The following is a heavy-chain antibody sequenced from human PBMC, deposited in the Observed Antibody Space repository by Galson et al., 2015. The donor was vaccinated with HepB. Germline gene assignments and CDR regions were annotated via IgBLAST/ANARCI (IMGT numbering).Heavy chain of an antibody. CDR2: INSDGSST. CDR3: AREGRSGLLWFGELSDAFDI. V-gene: IGHV3-74*01. D-gene: IGHD3-10*01. Sequence: SLRLSCAASGFTFSSYWMHWVRQAPGKGLVWVSRINSDGSSTSYADSVKGRFTISRDNAKNTLYLQMNSLRAEDTAVYYCAREGRSGLLWFGELSDAFDIWGQGTMVTVSS. CDR1: GFTFSSYW. J-gene: IGHJ3*02.